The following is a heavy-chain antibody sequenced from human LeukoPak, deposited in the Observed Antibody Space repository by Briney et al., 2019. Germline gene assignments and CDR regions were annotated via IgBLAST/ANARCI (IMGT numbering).Heavy chain of an antibody. CDR1: GFTVSSNY. Sequence: GGSLRLSCAASGFTVSSNYMSWVRQAPGKGLEWVSVIYSGGSTYYADSVKGRFTIPRDNSKNTLYLQMNSLRAEDTAVYYCARDLPPYGMDVWGQGTTVTVSS. V-gene: IGHV3-53*01. J-gene: IGHJ6*02. CDR3: ARDLPPYGMDV. CDR2: IYSGGST.